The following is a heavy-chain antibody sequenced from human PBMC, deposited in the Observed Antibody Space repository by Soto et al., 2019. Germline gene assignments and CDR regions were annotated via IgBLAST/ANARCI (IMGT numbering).Heavy chain of an antibody. J-gene: IGHJ4*02. CDR1: GFTFSSYS. CDR2: ISSSSSYI. D-gene: IGHD2-8*01. V-gene: IGHV3-21*01. CDR3: ARVGLGYCTNGVCFFDY. Sequence: GSLRLSCAASGFTFSSYSMNWVRQAPGKGLEWVSSISSSSSYIYYADSVKGRFTISRDNAKNSLYLQMNSLRAEDTAVYYCARVGLGYCTNGVCFFDYWGQGTLVTVSS.